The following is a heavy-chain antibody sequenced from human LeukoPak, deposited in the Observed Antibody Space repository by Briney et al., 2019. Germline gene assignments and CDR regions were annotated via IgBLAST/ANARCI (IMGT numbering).Heavy chain of an antibody. V-gene: IGHV1-2*02. Sequence: GASVKVSCKASGYTFTGHYMHWLRQAPEQGLEWMGWINPNNGGTNYAQKLQGRVTVTRDTSISTAYMELSRLRSDDTAVYYCAREIRKGQWPVFALNYWGQGTLVTVSS. CDR1: GYTFTGHY. CDR2: INPNNGGT. CDR3: AREIRKGQWPVFALNY. J-gene: IGHJ4*02. D-gene: IGHD6-19*01.